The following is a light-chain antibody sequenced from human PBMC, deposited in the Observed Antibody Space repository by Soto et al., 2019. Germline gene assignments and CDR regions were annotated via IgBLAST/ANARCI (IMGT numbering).Light chain of an antibody. CDR3: QQRARWPLT. V-gene: IGKV3-11*01. J-gene: IGKJ3*01. Sequence: EVVLTQSPATLSLSPGERATLSYRASQSISRFVAWYQQKPGRAPRLLIYDTSTRATGIPARFSGSGSETDFTLTITSLEPEDFAMYYCQQRARWPLTFGPGTKVEIK. CDR2: DTS. CDR1: QSISRF.